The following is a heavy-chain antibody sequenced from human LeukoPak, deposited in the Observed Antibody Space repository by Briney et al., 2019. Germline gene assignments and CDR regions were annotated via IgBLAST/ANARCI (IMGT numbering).Heavy chain of an antibody. CDR2: IYYTETT. CDR3: ARHSKYYYDSSGSYVGYFQH. V-gene: IGHV4-39*01. D-gene: IGHD3-22*01. CDR1: GASISSSSYY. Sequence: TSETLSLTCSVSGASISSSSYYWGWIRQPPGKGLEWIASIYYTETTYYNPSLKSRVTISVDTSKNQFSLKLSSVTAADTAVYYCARHSKYYYDSSGSYVGYFQHWGQGTLVTVSS. J-gene: IGHJ1*01.